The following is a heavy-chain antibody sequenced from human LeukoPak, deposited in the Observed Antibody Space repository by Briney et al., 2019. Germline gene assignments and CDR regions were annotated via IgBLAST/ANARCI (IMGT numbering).Heavy chain of an antibody. Sequence: SETLSLTCTVSGGSISSSSYYWGWIRQPPGKGLEWIGSLYYSGSTYYNPSLKSRVTISLDTSKNQFSLKLSSVTAADTAVYYCARDRFIGWFDPWGQGTLVTVSS. D-gene: IGHD3-16*02. CDR1: GGSISSSSYY. V-gene: IGHV4-39*07. CDR3: ARDRFIGWFDP. CDR2: LYYSGST. J-gene: IGHJ5*02.